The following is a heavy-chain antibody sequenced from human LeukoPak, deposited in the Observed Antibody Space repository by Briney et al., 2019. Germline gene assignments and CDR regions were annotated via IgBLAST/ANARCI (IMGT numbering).Heavy chain of an antibody. D-gene: IGHD3-10*01. J-gene: IGHJ5*02. CDR3: AGKPYGSGCDYYINWFDP. Sequence: PGGSLRLSCAASGVTFSTYGMHWVRQAPGKGLEWVAVISNHGSSKFYADSVKGRFTISRDNSKNTVYLEMNSLRPEDTAVYYCAGKPYGSGCDYYINWFDPWGQGTLVIVSS. CDR2: ISNHGSSK. V-gene: IGHV3-30*03. CDR1: GVTFSTYG.